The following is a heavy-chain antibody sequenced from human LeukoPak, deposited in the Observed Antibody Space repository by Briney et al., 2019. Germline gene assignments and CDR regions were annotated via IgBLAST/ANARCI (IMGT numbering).Heavy chain of an antibody. Sequence: GGSLRLSCAASGFTFSSYWMHWVRQAPGKGLVWVSRINGDGTSTTYADSVKGRFTISRDNAKNTLYLQMNGLRAEDTAVYYCARDLVVTSAYWGQGTLVTVSS. V-gene: IGHV3-74*01. CDR1: GFTFSSYW. CDR2: INGDGTST. D-gene: IGHD3-22*01. CDR3: ARDLVVTSAY. J-gene: IGHJ4*02.